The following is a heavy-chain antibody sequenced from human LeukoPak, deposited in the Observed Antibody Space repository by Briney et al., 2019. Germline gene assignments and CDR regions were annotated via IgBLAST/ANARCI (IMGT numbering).Heavy chain of an antibody. D-gene: IGHD3/OR15-3a*01. J-gene: IGHJ4*02. CDR1: GYTFTGYY. CDR3: ARGMWDDLIFDY. Sequence: ASVKVSCKPSGYTFTGYYMHWVRQAPGQGLEWMGRINPNSGGTNYAQKFQGRVTMTRDTSISTAYMELSRLRSDDTAVYYCARGMWDDLIFDYWGQGTLVTVSS. CDR2: INPNSGGT. V-gene: IGHV1-2*06.